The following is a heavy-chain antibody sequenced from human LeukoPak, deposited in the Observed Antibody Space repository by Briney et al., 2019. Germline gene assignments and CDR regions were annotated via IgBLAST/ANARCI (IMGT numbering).Heavy chain of an antibody. Sequence: ASVKVSCKASGYTFTGYHIHWLGRAPGQGLKGLGWMNPKSGGSKYVKKFQGRVTLTRDTATMTASLQLNSLRSDDTAVYYCARVVPAAVLGDYFDSWGQGTLVTVSS. J-gene: IGHJ4*02. CDR2: MNPKSGGS. V-gene: IGHV1-2*02. CDR1: GYTFTGYH. D-gene: IGHD2-2*02. CDR3: ARVVPAAVLGDYFDS.